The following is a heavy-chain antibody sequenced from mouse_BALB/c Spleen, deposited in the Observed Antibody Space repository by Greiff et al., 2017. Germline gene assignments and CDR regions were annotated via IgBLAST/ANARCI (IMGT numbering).Heavy chain of an antibody. J-gene: IGHJ2*01. CDR3: ARGGSSYH. Sequence: VQLQQSGAELAKPGASVKMSCKASGYTFTSYWMHWVKQRPGQGLEWIGYINPSTGYTEYNQKFKDKATLTADKSSSTAYMQLSSLTSGDSAVYYCARGGSSYHWGQGTTLTVSS. V-gene: IGHV1-7*01. CDR1: GYTFTSYW. D-gene: IGHD1-1*01. CDR2: INPSTGYT.